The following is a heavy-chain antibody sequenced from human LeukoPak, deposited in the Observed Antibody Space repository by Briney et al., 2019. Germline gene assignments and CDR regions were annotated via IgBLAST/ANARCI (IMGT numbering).Heavy chain of an antibody. Sequence: SETLSLTCTVSGGSFSNNYNWDWIRQRPGKGLGWIGSLYYNGNTYYNPSLKSRLTISVDKSKSHFSLQLRSVTAEDTAVYFRTRSSDFGGYYFYYYTDVWGKGTTVSVSS. J-gene: IGHJ6*03. D-gene: IGHD4-23*01. CDR1: GGSFSNNYN. CDR3: TRSSDFGGYYFYYYTDV. V-gene: IGHV4-39*02. CDR2: LYYNGNT.